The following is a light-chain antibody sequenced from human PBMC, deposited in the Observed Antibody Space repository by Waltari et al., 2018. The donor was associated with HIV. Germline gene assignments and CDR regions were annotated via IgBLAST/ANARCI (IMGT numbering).Light chain of an antibody. CDR3: QQYLDWPPWT. Sequence: EIVMTQSPATLSVSAGERATLSCRASQNIGGNLAWYQQRHGQPPRLLVYGASSREPGIPARFSGRGSGTEFTLTISSLESDDSAVYYRQQYLDWPPWTFGQGTKV. V-gene: IGKV3D-15*01. CDR1: QNIGGN. CDR2: GAS. J-gene: IGKJ1*01.